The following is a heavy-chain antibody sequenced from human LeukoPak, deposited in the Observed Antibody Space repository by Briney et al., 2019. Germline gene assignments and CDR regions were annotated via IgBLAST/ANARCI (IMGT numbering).Heavy chain of an antibody. D-gene: IGHD3-22*01. Sequence: ASVKVSCKASGGTFSSYTISWVRQAPGQGLEWMGRIIPILGIANYAQKFQGRVTITADKSTSTAYMELSSLRSEDTAVYYCARDRERYYYDSSGSDYYYYGMDVWGQGTTATVSS. J-gene: IGHJ6*02. CDR3: ARDRERYYYDSSGSDYYYYGMDV. CDR2: IIPILGIA. V-gene: IGHV1-69*04. CDR1: GGTFSSYT.